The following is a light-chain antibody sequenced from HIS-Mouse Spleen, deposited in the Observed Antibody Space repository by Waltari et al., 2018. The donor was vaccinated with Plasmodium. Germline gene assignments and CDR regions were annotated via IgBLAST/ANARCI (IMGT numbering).Light chain of an antibody. CDR2: KAS. CDR1: QSISSW. J-gene: IGKJ1*01. V-gene: IGKV1-5*03. CDR3: QQYNSYQ. Sequence: DIQMTQSPSTLSASVGDRVTITCRASQSISSWLAWYQQKPGKAPKLLIYKASSLESGVPSRFTGSGSGTECTLTISSLQPDEFATYYCQQYNSYQFGQGTKVEI.